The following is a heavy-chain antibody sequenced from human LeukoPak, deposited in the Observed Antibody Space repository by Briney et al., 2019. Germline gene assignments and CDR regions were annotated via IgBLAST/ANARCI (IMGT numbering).Heavy chain of an antibody. Sequence: PGGSLRLSCAASGFTFSGYWMHWVRQGPEKGLELVSRIDNDGHGIIYADSVKGRFTISRDNAKNTLYLQMSSLRAEDTAVYFCVRDGDDFNFDYWGQGSLVTVSS. CDR1: GFTFSGYW. CDR3: VRDGDDFNFDY. J-gene: IGHJ4*02. D-gene: IGHD5-24*01. CDR2: IDNDGHGI. V-gene: IGHV3-74*01.